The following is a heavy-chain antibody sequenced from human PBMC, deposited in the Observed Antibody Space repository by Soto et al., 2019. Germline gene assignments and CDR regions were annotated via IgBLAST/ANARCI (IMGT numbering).Heavy chain of an antibody. D-gene: IGHD5-18*01. Sequence: QVQLVQSGAEVKKPGSSVKVSCKASGGTFSSYAISWVRQAPGQGLEWMGGIIPIFGTANYAQKFQGRVTITADESTSTAYMELSSLRSEDTAMYYCARTHTAMVTGWFDPWGQGTLVTVSS. CDR1: GGTFSSYA. CDR2: IIPIFGTA. J-gene: IGHJ5*02. CDR3: ARTHTAMVTGWFDP. V-gene: IGHV1-69*12.